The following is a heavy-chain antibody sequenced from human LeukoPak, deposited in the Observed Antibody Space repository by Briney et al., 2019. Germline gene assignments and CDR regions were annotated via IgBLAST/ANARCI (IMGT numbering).Heavy chain of an antibody. CDR2: IKQDGSEK. CDR3: ARTLGITAAGRIDY. J-gene: IGHJ4*02. Sequence: GGSLRLSCAASGFTFSSYWMSWVRQAPGEGLEWVANIKQDGSEKYYVDSVKGRFTISRDNAENSLYLQMNSLRAEDTAVYYCARTLGITAAGRIDYWGQGTLVTVSS. D-gene: IGHD6-13*01. CDR1: GFTFSSYW. V-gene: IGHV3-7*01.